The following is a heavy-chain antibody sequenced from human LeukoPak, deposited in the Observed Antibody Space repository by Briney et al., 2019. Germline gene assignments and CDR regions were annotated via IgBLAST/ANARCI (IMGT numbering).Heavy chain of an antibody. Sequence: GGSLRLSCAASGFTFSSYSMNWVRQAPGKGLEWVSSISSSSSYIYYAGSVKGRFTISRDNAKNSLYLQMNSLRAEDTAVYYCARERDILTGYLDYWGQGTLVTVSS. CDR2: ISSSSSYI. CDR3: ARERDILTGYLDY. J-gene: IGHJ4*02. V-gene: IGHV3-21*01. CDR1: GFTFSSYS. D-gene: IGHD3-9*01.